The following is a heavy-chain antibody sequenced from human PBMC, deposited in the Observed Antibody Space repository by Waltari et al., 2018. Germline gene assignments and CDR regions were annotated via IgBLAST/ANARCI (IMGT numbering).Heavy chain of an antibody. V-gene: IGHV3-30*02. Sequence: QVNLVESGGGVVQPGGSLRLSCATSGFTFSNFGMHWVRQAPGKGLVWVALIWFEGSDKFYADSVRCRFTISRDNSARTLYLDMDSLRLDDTAMYYCAKDAFGNTYLDFWGQGTLVTVSS. CDR3: AKDAFGNTYLDF. D-gene: IGHD2-2*02. CDR2: IWFEGSDK. J-gene: IGHJ4*02. CDR1: GFTFSNFG.